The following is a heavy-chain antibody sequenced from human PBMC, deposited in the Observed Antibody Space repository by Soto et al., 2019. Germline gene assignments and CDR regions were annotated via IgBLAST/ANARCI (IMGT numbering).Heavy chain of an antibody. CDR2: IRSKAYGGTT. CDR1: GFTFGDYA. J-gene: IGHJ5*02. V-gene: IGHV3-49*03. CDR3: TRARGYCTSTSCYSWFDP. D-gene: IGHD2-2*01. Sequence: GGSLRLSCTASGFTFGDYAMSWFRQAPGKGLEWVGFIRSKAYGGTTEYAASVKGRFTISRDDSKSIAYLQLNSLKTEDTAVYYCTRARGYCTSTSCYSWFDPWGQGTLVTAPQ.